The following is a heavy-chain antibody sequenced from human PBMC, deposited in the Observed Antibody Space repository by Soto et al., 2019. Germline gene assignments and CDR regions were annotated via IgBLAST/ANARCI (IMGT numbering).Heavy chain of an antibody. D-gene: IGHD3-16*01. Sequence: SDSLALTSIFYGWAFSGYYWSWMRQPPGKGLEWIGEINHSGSTNYNPSLKSRVTISVDTSKNQFSLKLSSVTAADTAVYYCARCVGELVYYYYMDVWGKGTTVS. CDR2: INHSGST. V-gene: IGHV4-34*01. CDR1: GWAFSGYY. J-gene: IGHJ6*03. CDR3: ARCVGELVYYYYMDV.